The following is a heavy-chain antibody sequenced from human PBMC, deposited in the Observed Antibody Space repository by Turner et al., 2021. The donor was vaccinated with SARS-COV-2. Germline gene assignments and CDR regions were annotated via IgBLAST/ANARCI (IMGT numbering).Heavy chain of an antibody. CDR3: ASEQDSSGFVGMDV. D-gene: IGHD3-22*01. CDR1: GFTVSSNY. J-gene: IGHJ6*02. V-gene: IGHV3-66*01. CDR2: IYSGGRT. Sequence: EVQLVESGGGLVQPGGSLRLSCAASGFTVSSNYMSWVRQAPGKGPEWVSIIYSGGRTYYADSVKGRFTISRDNSKNTLYLQMNSLRAEDTAVYYCASEQDSSGFVGMDVWGQGTTVTVSS.